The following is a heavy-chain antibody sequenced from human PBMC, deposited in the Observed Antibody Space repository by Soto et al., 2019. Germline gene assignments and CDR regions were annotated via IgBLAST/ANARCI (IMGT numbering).Heavy chain of an antibody. J-gene: IGHJ4*02. CDR3: AKAAAYHGSASYFPFDD. D-gene: IGHD3-10*01. V-gene: IGHV3-23*01. CDR1: GFTFGSFP. CDR2: ISGSGANT. Sequence: PGGSLRLSCAASGFTFGSFPVSWVRQAPGKGLEWVSSISGSGANTYYVDSVKGRFTVSRDNSKNTLYLQMSSLRGEDTAVYKCAKAAAYHGSASYFPFDDWGLGTRVTVSS.